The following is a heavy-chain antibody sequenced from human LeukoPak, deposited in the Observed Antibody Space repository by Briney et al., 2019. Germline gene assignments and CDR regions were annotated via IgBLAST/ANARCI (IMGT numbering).Heavy chain of an antibody. J-gene: IGHJ4*02. Sequence: SETLSLTCTVSGGSASSKTYYWGWIRQTPGKGLEWIGNVYYSGSTYKNPSLQSRVTIFIDTSKDQFSLILSSVTAADTAIYYCARADTTGYPNFGFWGQGTLVTVSS. D-gene: IGHD3-22*01. CDR1: GGSASSKTYY. CDR2: VYYSGST. V-gene: IGHV4-39*01. CDR3: ARADTTGYPNFGF.